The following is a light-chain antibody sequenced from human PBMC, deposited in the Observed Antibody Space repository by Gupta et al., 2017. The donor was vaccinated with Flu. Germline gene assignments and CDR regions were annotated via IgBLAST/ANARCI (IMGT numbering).Light chain of an antibody. J-gene: IGKJ4*01. CDR1: QSVRSSF. CDR2: GVS. Sequence: IVLTQSPGTLSLSPGERATLSCRASQSVRSSFLAWYQQKSGQAPRLLIYGVSTRPTGIPDRFSGSGSGTDFTLAINRLEPEDFAVYYCQQEGSSPYTFGRGTKVEIK. V-gene: IGKV3-20*01. CDR3: QQEGSSPYT.